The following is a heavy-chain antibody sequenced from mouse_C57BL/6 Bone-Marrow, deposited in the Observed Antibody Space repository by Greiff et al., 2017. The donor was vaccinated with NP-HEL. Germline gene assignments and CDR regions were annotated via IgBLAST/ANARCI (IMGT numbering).Heavy chain of an antibody. D-gene: IGHD2-12*01. CDR1: GFTFSDYG. CDR2: ISSCSSTI. CDR3: ARRYRGLYYYAMDY. J-gene: IGHJ4*01. Sequence: EVQGVESGGGLVKPGGSLKLSCAASGFTFSDYGMHWVRQAPEKGLEWVAYISSCSSTIYYADTVKGRFTISRDNAKNTLFLQMTSLRSEDTAMYYCARRYRGLYYYAMDYWGQGTSVTVSS. V-gene: IGHV5-17*01.